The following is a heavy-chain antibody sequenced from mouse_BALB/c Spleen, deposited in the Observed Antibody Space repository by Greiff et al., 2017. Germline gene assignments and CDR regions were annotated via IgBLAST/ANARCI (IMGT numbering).Heavy chain of an antibody. V-gene: IGHV1-15*01. Sequence: VQLQQSGAELVRPGASVTLSCKASGYTFTDYEMHWVKQTPVHGLEWIGAIDPETGGTTYNQKFKGKATLTAAKSTSTDYMALRSLTSEDSAVYYCTSGGYRKNFDVWGAGTTVTVSS. CDR3: TSGGYRKNFDV. CDR1: GYTFTDYE. J-gene: IGHJ1*01. CDR2: IDPETGGT. D-gene: IGHD1-1*02.